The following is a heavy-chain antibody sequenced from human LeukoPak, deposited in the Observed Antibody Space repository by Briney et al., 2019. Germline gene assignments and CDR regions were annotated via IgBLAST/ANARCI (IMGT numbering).Heavy chain of an antibody. J-gene: IGHJ5*02. Sequence: ASVKVSCTASGYTFTDYYLHWVRQAPGQGLEWMGWINPNSGGTKYAQKFQGRVIMTRDTSITTAYMELSGLRSDDTAVYYCARGGVRDNWFDPWGQGSPVTVSS. CDR1: GYTFTDYY. CDR2: INPNSGGT. CDR3: ARGGVRDNWFDP. V-gene: IGHV1-2*02. D-gene: IGHD3-16*01.